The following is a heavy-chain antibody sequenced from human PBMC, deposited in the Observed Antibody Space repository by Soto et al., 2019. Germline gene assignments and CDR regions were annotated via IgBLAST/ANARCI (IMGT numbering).Heavy chain of an antibody. D-gene: IGHD3-9*01. V-gene: IGHV3-15*07. CDR1: GFTFSNAW. CDR2: IKSKTDGGTT. J-gene: IGHJ6*02. Sequence: EVQLVESGGGLVKPGGSLRLSCAASGFTFSNAWMNWVRQAPGKGLEWVGRIKSKTDGGTTDYAAPVKGRFTISRDDSKNTLYRQMNSLKTEDTAVYYCTTDLTDILPWDVWGQGTTVTVSS. CDR3: TTDLTDILPWDV.